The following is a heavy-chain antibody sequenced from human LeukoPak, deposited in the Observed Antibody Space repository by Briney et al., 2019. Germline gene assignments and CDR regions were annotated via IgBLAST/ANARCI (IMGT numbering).Heavy chain of an antibody. Sequence: ASVKVSCKASGYTFTSYGIGWVRQAPGQGLEWMGWISAYNGNTNYAQRLQGRVTMTTDTSTSTAYMELRSLRSDDTAVYYCARVQGSDYDILTGYPNWFDPWGQGTLVTVSS. CDR3: ARVQGSDYDILTGYPNWFDP. CDR1: GYTFTSYG. D-gene: IGHD3-9*01. J-gene: IGHJ5*02. V-gene: IGHV1-18*01. CDR2: ISAYNGNT.